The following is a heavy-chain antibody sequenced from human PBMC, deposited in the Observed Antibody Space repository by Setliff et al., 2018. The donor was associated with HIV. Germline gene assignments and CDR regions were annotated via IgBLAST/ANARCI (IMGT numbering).Heavy chain of an antibody. J-gene: IGHJ6*03. CDR1: GYTFTTYA. Sequence: ASVKVSCKASGYTFTTYAMNWVRQAPGQGLEWMGWINTNTGNPTSAQGFTGRFVFSVDTSVSTAYLQISSLKAEDTAVYYCARGRAAAVNKAGYYYYMDVWGKGTTVTVSS. CDR3: ARGRAAAVNKAGYYYYMDV. CDR2: INTNTGNP. D-gene: IGHD6-13*01. V-gene: IGHV7-4-1*02.